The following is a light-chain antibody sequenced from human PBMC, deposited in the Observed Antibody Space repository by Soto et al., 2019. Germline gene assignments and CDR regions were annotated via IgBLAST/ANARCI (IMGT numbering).Light chain of an antibody. CDR1: SSDAGGYNY. J-gene: IGLJ1*01. CDR2: EVS. V-gene: IGLV2-14*01. CDR3: SSYTSSSIDYV. Sequence: QSVLTQPASVSGSPGQSITISCTGTSSDAGGYNYVSWYQQHPGKAPKLMIYEVSNRTSGVSNRFSGSKSGNTASLTISGLQAEDEADYYCSSYTSSSIDYVFGTGTKVTVL.